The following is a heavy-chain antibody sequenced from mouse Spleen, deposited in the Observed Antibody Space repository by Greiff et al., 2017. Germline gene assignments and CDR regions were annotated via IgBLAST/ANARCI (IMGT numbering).Heavy chain of an antibody. CDR3: ARSRTVVGPFDY. D-gene: IGHD1-1*01. J-gene: IGHJ2*01. V-gene: IGHV1-80*01. CDR1: GYAFSSYW. Sequence: QVQLQQSGAELVKPGASVKISCKASGYAFSSYWMNWVKQRPGKGLEWIGQIYPGDGDTNYNGKFKGKATLTVDKSSSTAYMQLSSLTSEDSAVYYCARSRTVVGPFDYWGQGTTLTVSS. CDR2: IYPGDGDT.